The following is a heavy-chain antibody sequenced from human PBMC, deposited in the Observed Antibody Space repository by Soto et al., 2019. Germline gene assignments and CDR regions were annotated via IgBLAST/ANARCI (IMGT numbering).Heavy chain of an antibody. CDR1: GFTFSSCA. CDR3: ARDKRDLRFLEWSYYFDY. D-gene: IGHD3-3*01. V-gene: IGHV3-30-3*01. J-gene: IGHJ4*02. Sequence: QVQLVESGGGVVQPGRSLRLSCAASGFTFSSCAMHWVRQAPGKGLEWVAVISYDGSNKYYADSVKGRFTVSRDNCKNTLYLQVNSLRAEDTAVYYCARDKRDLRFLEWSYYFDYWGQGTLVTVSS. CDR2: ISYDGSNK.